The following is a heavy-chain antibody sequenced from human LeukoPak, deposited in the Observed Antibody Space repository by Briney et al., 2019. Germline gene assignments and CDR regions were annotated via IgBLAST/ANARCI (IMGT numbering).Heavy chain of an antibody. D-gene: IGHD2-15*01. J-gene: IGHJ4*02. V-gene: IGHV3-21*01. CDR1: GFTFSSYW. Sequence: KTGGSLRLSCAASGFTFSSYWMHWVRQAPGKGLEWVSSISSSSSYIYYADSVKGRFTISRDNAKNSLYLQMNSLRAEDTAVYYCATIVVVVAAWGHNGDYWGQGTLVTVSS. CDR3: ATIVVVVAAWGHNGDY. CDR2: ISSSSSYI.